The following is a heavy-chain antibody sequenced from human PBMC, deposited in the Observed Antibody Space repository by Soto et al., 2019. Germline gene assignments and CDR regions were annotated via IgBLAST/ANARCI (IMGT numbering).Heavy chain of an antibody. CDR1: EYNFTSYW. D-gene: IGHD3-10*01. CDR2: IYPGDSDT. Sequence: ESHRNSNKGSEYNFTSYWIGWVSQIPGKGLEWMGIIYPGDSDTRYSPSFQGQVTISADKSISTAYLQWSSLKASDTAMYYCAISEGITMVRGVINPFDYWGQGTLVT. J-gene: IGHJ4*02. V-gene: IGHV5-51*01. CDR3: AISEGITMVRGVINPFDY.